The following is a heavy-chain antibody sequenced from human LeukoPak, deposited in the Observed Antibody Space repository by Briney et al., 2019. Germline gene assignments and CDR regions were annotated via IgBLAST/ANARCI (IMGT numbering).Heavy chain of an antibody. V-gene: IGHV3-74*01. CDR1: GLTFSSHW. CDR3: TTESENSSGWYPYYFDY. CDR2: ITNDGSSA. J-gene: IGHJ4*02. Sequence: GGSLRLSCAASGLTFSSHWMHWVRQAPGKGLVWVSRITNDGSSATYADSVKGRFTISRDNAKNMLYLQVNSLRAEDTAVYYCTTESENSSGWYPYYFDYWGQGTLVTVSS. D-gene: IGHD6-19*01.